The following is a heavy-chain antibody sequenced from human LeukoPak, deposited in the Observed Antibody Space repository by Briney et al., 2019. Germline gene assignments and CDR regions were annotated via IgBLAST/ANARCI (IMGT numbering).Heavy chain of an antibody. D-gene: IGHD1-26*01. Sequence: GGSLRLSCAASGFTFSSSAMSWVRQAPGKGLEWVSAISGSGGSTYYADSVKGRFTISRDNSKNTLYLQMNSLRAEDTAVYYCAKVGKLLRYYFDYWGQGTLVTVSS. CDR3: AKVGKLLRYYFDY. J-gene: IGHJ4*02. CDR1: GFTFSSSA. CDR2: ISGSGGST. V-gene: IGHV3-23*01.